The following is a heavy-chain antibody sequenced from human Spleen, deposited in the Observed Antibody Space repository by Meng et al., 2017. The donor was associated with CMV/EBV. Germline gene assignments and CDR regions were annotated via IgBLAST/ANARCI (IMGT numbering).Heavy chain of an antibody. CDR1: YSFTNYW. CDR2: IYPDDSDT. CDR3: ARQAGRNYYDSSGYPGY. V-gene: IGHV5-51*01. D-gene: IGHD3-22*01. J-gene: IGHJ4*02. Sequence: YSFTNYWSGWVRQMPGKGLEWMGIIYPDDSDTTYNPSFQGQVTISADKSISTVYLQWSSLKASDTAIYYCARQAGRNYYDSSGYPGYWGQGTLVTVSS.